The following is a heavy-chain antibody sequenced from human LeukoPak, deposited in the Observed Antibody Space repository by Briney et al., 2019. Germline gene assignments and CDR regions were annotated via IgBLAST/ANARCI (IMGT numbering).Heavy chain of an antibody. V-gene: IGHV1-2*02. CDR1: GYTFTGYY. J-gene: IGHJ4*02. CDR3: ARAGRYCSGGSCYSDY. D-gene: IGHD2-15*01. Sequence: ASVKVSCKASGYTFTGYYMHWVRQAPGQGLEWMGWINPNSGGTNYAQKFQGRVTMTRDTSISTAYMELSGLRSDDTAVYYCARAGRYCSGGSCYSDYWGQGTLVTVSS. CDR2: INPNSGGT.